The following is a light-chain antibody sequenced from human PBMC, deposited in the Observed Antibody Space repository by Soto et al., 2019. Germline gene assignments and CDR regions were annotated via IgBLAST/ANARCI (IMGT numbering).Light chain of an antibody. CDR1: SSDVGGYNY. V-gene: IGLV2-14*01. J-gene: IGLJ3*02. CDR2: EDT. CDR3: SSYSISSAVV. Sequence: QSVLTQPASVSGSPGQSITISCTGTSSDVGGYNYVSWFQQHPGKAPKLMIYEDTYRPSGVSNRFSGSKSGNTASLTISGLQAEDEADYYCSSYSISSAVVFGGGTKLTVL.